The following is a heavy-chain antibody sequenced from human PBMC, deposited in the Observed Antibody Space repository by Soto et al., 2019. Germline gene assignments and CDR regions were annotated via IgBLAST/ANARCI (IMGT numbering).Heavy chain of an antibody. Sequence: SQTLSLTCAVYGGSFSGYYWSWIRQPPGKGLEWIGEINHSGSTNYNPSLKSRVTISVDTSKNQFSLKLSSVTAADTAVYYCARVRRSGDYDFWSGYYGPSWYYYYMDVWGKGTTVTVSS. CDR2: INHSGST. V-gene: IGHV4-34*01. CDR1: GGSFSGYY. J-gene: IGHJ6*03. CDR3: ARVRRSGDYDFWSGYYGPSWYYYYMDV. D-gene: IGHD3-3*01.